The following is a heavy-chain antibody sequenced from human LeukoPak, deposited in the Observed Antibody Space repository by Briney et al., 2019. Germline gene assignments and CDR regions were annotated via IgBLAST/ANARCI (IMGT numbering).Heavy chain of an antibody. Sequence: SETLSLTCTVSGGSISSYYWSWIRQPPGKGLEWIGYIYYSGSTNYNPSLKSRVTISVDTSKNQFSLKLSSVTAADTAVYYCARLERPRDWFDPWGQGTLVTVSS. V-gene: IGHV4-59*08. CDR1: GGSISSYY. CDR3: ARLERPRDWFDP. J-gene: IGHJ5*02. CDR2: IYYSGST. D-gene: IGHD1-1*01.